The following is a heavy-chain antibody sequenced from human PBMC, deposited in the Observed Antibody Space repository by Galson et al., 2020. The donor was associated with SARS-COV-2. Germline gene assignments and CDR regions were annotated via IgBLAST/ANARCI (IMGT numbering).Heavy chain of an antibody. V-gene: IGHV4-38-2*02. Sequence: SATLSLTCTVSGYSVSTTNYWGWVRQPPGRGLEWIGSVYPSGTTYYNPSLKSRVPISVDTSKNQFSRRLDSVTAADTALYYCARQGVNMIVLVTVPGWYFDLWGRGTLVTVSS. J-gene: IGHJ2*01. CDR3: ARQGVNMIVLVTVPGWYFDL. CDR1: GYSVSTTNY. D-gene: IGHD2-21*02. CDR2: VYPSGTT.